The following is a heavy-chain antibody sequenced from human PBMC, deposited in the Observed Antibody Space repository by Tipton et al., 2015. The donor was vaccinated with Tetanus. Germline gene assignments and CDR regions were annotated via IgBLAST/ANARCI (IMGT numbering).Heavy chain of an antibody. CDR1: GGSINSYY. V-gene: IGHV4-39*01. CDR3: ARTGPVAGTVRDAFDI. D-gene: IGHD6-19*01. CDR2: IYYSGST. Sequence: TLSLTCTVSGGSINSYYWSWIRQPPGKGLEWIGTIYYSGSTYYNPSLKSRVTISVDTSKNQFSLKLSSVTAADTAVYYCARTGPVAGTVRDAFDIWGQGTMVTVSS. J-gene: IGHJ3*02.